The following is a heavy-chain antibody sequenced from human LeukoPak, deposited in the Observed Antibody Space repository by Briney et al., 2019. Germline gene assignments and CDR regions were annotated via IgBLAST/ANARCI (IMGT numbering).Heavy chain of an antibody. CDR3: VRGDRYFFDY. D-gene: IGHD1-14*01. J-gene: IGHJ4*02. Sequence: GGSLRLSCAASGFRFSSYEMNWVRQAPGRGLEWVSYIGNTGRTIYYVDSVKGRFTVSRDNAKNSLYLQMNSLRAEDTATYYCVRGDRYFFDYWGQGTLVTVSS. CDR2: IGNTGRTI. CDR1: GFRFSSYE. V-gene: IGHV3-48*03.